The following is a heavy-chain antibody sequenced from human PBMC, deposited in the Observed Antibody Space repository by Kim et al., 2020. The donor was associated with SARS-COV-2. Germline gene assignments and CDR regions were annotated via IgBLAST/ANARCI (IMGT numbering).Heavy chain of an antibody. J-gene: IGHJ4*02. CDR3: ARITYYYDSSGYDY. V-gene: IGHV3-74*01. Sequence: ADSVRGRYTISRDNDKNTLYLQMNSLGAEDTAVDYCARITYYYDSSGYDYWGQGTMVTVSS. D-gene: IGHD3-22*01.